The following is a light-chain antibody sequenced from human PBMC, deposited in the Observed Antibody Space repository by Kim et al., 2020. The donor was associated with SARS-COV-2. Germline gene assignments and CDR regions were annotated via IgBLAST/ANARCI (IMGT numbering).Light chain of an antibody. J-gene: IGLJ2*01. Sequence: QSVLTQPPSVSAAPGQKVTISCSGSSSNIGNNYVSWYQQLPGTAPKLLIYDNNKRPSGIPDRFSDSKSGTSATLGITGLQTGDEADYYCGTWDSSLSAGREVFGGGTQLTVL. CDR2: DNN. CDR1: SSNIGNNY. CDR3: GTWDSSLSAGREV. V-gene: IGLV1-51*01.